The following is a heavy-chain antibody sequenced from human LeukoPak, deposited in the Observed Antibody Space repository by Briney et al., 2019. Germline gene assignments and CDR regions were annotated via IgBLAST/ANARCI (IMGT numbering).Heavy chain of an antibody. Sequence: GGSLRLSCVASGFTFRSYEMNWVRQAPGKGLEWVSYISTRGSTLYYADSVKGRFTISRDNAKNSLYLQMNSLRAEDTAIYYCARVDYYDSSGYFDFWGQGTLVTVSS. CDR2: ISTRGSTL. V-gene: IGHV3-48*03. CDR1: GFTFRSYE. D-gene: IGHD3-22*01. CDR3: ARVDYYDSSGYFDF. J-gene: IGHJ4*02.